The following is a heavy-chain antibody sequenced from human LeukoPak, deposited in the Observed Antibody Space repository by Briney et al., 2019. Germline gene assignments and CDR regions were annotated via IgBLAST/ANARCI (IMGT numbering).Heavy chain of an antibody. Sequence: ASVKVSCKASRYPFTRYDINWVGQATGQGVEWMGWMNPNSGNTGYAQKFQGRVTMTRNTSISTAYMELSSLRSEDTAVYYCARGETGTSTNDYWGQGTLVTVSS. D-gene: IGHD1-7*01. J-gene: IGHJ4*02. CDR2: MNPNSGNT. CDR3: ARGETGTSTNDY. V-gene: IGHV1-8*01. CDR1: RYPFTRYD.